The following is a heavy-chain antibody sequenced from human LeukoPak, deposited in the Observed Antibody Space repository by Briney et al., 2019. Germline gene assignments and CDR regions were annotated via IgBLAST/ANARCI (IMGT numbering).Heavy chain of an antibody. CDR2: ISGSGGST. V-gene: IGHV3-23*01. CDR1: RFTFSSYA. Sequence: GGSLSLSCTASRFTFSSYAMNWVRQAPGKGLEWVSGISGSGGSTYYADSVKGRFTISRDNSKNTLCLQMNSLRAEDTAVYYCAKVAAAGKYNWFDPWGQGTLVTVSS. J-gene: IGHJ5*02. CDR3: AKVAAAGKYNWFDP. D-gene: IGHD6-13*01.